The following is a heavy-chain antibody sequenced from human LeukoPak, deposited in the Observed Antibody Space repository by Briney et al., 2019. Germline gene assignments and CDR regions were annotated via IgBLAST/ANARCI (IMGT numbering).Heavy chain of an antibody. Sequence: GGSLRLSCAASRFTFSTYGMNWVRQAPGKGLEWVSYISSSGSTIYYADSVKGRFTISRDNAKNSLYLQMNSLRAEDTAVYYCAELGITMIGGVWGKGTTVTISS. D-gene: IGHD3-10*02. J-gene: IGHJ6*04. V-gene: IGHV3-48*04. CDR3: AELGITMIGGV. CDR1: RFTFSTYG. CDR2: ISSSGSTI.